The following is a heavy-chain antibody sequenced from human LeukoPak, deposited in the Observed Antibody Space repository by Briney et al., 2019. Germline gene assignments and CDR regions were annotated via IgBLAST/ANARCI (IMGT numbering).Heavy chain of an antibody. CDR3: AKEQTSSGFFDY. CDR2: ISDSGSST. D-gene: IGHD2-2*01. J-gene: IGHJ4*02. CDR1: GFTFSSYA. V-gene: IGHV3-23*01. Sequence: GGSLRLSCAASGFTFSSYAMSWVRQAPGKGLEWVSTISDSGSSTYYTDSVKGRFTFSRDNSKNTLYLQMNSLRAEDRAVYYCAKEQTSSGFFDYWGQGTLVTVSS.